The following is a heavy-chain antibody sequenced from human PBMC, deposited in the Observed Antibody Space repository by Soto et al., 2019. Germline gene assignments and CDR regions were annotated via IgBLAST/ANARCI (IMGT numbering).Heavy chain of an antibody. CDR3: ASRIYCSGGSCAPDAFDI. CDR1: GFTFSNYG. CDR2: IKQDGSEK. J-gene: IGHJ3*02. Sequence: PGGSLRLSCAVSGFTFSNYGMHWVRQAPGKGLEWVANIKQDGSEKYYVDSVKGRFTISRDNAKNSLYLQMNSLRAEDTAVFYCASRIYCSGGSCAPDAFDIWGQGTMVTVSS. V-gene: IGHV3-7*01. D-gene: IGHD2-15*01.